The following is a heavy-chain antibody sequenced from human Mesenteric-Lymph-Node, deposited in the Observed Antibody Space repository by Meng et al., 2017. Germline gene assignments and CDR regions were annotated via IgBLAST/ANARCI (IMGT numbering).Heavy chain of an antibody. CDR1: GFTFSDYY. D-gene: IGHD3-3*01. CDR2: ISYSAAIT. J-gene: IGHJ4*02. CDR3: ARGSVASRLDY. V-gene: IGHV3-11*01. Sequence: QVQLLEAAGGWVNPGGSLRFSCAASGFTFSDYYMTWVRQALGKGLEWVACISYSAAITYYADSVKGRLTISRDNGKNSVFLQMNSLRVEDTAVYYCARGSVASRLDYWGQGTLVTVSS.